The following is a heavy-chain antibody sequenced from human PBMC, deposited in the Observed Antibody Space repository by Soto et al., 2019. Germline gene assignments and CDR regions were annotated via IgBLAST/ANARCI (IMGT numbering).Heavy chain of an antibody. CDR3: AILPRTTTATYYYYGMDV. Sequence: GESLKISCKGSGYSFTSYWIGWVRQMPGKGLEWMGIIYPGDSDTRYSPSFQGQVTISADKSISTAYLQWSSLKASDTAMYYCAILPRTTTATYYYYGMDVWGQVTTVTVSS. D-gene: IGHD4-17*01. CDR2: IYPGDSDT. J-gene: IGHJ6*02. CDR1: GYSFTSYW. V-gene: IGHV5-51*01.